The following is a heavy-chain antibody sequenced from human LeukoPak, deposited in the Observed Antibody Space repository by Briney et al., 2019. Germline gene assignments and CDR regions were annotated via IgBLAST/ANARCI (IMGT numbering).Heavy chain of an antibody. Sequence: ASVKVSCKASGYTFTSYAMHWVRQAPGQRLEWMGWINAGNGNTKYSQKFQGRVTITGDTSASTAYMELSSLRSEDTAVYYCARAPRIAAAGTDNWFDPWGQGTLVTVSS. CDR1: GYTFTSYA. CDR3: ARAPRIAAAGTDNWFDP. V-gene: IGHV1-3*01. J-gene: IGHJ5*02. CDR2: INAGNGNT. D-gene: IGHD6-13*01.